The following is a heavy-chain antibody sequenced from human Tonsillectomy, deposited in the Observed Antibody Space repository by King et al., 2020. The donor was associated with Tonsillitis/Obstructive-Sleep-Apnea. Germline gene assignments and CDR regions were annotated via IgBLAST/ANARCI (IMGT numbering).Heavy chain of an antibody. D-gene: IGHD6-19*01. CDR1: GYTFTSYY. Sequence: VQLVQSGAEVKKPGASVKVSCTASGYTFTSYYMHWVRQAPGQGLEWMGIIKSSGGSTSYAQKFQGRVTMTRDTSTSTVYMELSSLRSEDTAVYYCAGDRSVAVAGPTQYFDYWGQGTLVTVSS. CDR2: IKSSGGST. V-gene: IGHV1-46*01. J-gene: IGHJ4*02. CDR3: AGDRSVAVAGPTQYFDY.